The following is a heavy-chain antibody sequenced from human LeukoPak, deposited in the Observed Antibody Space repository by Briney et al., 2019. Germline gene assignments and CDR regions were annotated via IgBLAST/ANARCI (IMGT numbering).Heavy chain of an antibody. D-gene: IGHD3-10*01. V-gene: IGHV4-34*01. Sequence: SETLSLTCAVYGGAFSGYYWSWIRQPPGKGLEWIGEINHSGSTNYNPSLKSRGTISVDTSKNQFSLKLSSVTAADTAVYYCARRATNSRITMVRGVIVAANNHHFDYWGQGTLVTVSS. J-gene: IGHJ4*02. CDR2: INHSGST. CDR1: GGAFSGYY. CDR3: ARRATNSRITMVRGVIVAANNHHFDY.